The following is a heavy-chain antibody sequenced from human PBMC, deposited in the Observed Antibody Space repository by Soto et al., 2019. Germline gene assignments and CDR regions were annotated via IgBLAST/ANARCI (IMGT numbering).Heavy chain of an antibody. V-gene: IGHV3-9*01. J-gene: IGHJ5*02. Sequence: EVQLVESGGGLVQPGRSLRLSCAASGFTFDDYAMHWVRQAPGKGLEWVSGISWNSGSIGYADSVKGRFTISRDNAKNSLYLQMNSLRAEDTALYYCAKDAVVAATLGQNWFDPWGQGTLVTVSS. D-gene: IGHD2-15*01. CDR3: AKDAVVAATLGQNWFDP. CDR2: ISWNSGSI. CDR1: GFTFDDYA.